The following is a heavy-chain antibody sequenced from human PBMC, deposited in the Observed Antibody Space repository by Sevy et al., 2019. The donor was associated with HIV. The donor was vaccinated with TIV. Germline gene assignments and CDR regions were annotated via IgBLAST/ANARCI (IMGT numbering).Heavy chain of an antibody. J-gene: IGHJ4*02. Sequence: GGSLRLSCAVSGFTFSSFWMSWVRRAPGKGLEWVANIKQDGSEKYYVDSVKVRLTISRENAKNSLYLQMNSLRAEDAAMYYCAKQANWALDYWGQGTLVTVSS. V-gene: IGHV3-7*01. CDR2: IKQDGSEK. CDR1: GFTFSSFW. CDR3: AKQANWALDY. D-gene: IGHD3-16*01.